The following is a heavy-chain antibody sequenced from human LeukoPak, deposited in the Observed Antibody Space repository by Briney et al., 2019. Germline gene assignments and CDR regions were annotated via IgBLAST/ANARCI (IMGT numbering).Heavy chain of an antibody. CDR3: ASYYDILTGYNNWFDP. CDR2: IYYSGST. CDR1: GGSISSYY. J-gene: IGHJ5*02. Sequence: SETLSLTCTVSGGSISSYYWSWIRQPPGKGLEWIGYIYYSGSTNYNPSLKSRVTISVDTSKNQFSLKLSSVTAADTAVYYCASYYDILTGYNNWFDPWGQGTLVTVSS. V-gene: IGHV4-59*12. D-gene: IGHD3-9*01.